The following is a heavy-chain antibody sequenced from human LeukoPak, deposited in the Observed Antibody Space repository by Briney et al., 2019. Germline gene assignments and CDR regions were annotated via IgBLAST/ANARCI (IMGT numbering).Heavy chain of an antibody. Sequence: PGGSLGPSGEASGFTPGGFTLTWVGRPPGRGLGWVSSISSSSTYIYYADSLKGRFTISRDNAKNSLYLQMNSLRAEDTAVYYCARGFYSSGWYNAFDIWGQGTMVTVSS. J-gene: IGHJ3*02. D-gene: IGHD6-19*01. CDR3: ARGFYSSGWYNAFDI. V-gene: IGHV3-21*01. CDR1: GFTPGGFT. CDR2: ISSSSTYI.